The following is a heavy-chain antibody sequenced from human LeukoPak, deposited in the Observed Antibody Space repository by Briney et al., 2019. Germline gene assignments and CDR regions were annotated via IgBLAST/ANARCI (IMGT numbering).Heavy chain of an antibody. V-gene: IGHV4-39*01. J-gene: IGHJ4*02. D-gene: IGHD5-18*01. CDR1: GGSIGSSSYY. CDR2: IYYSGST. Sequence: SETLSLTCTVSGGSIGSSSYYWGWIRQPPGKGLEWIGSIYYSGSTYYNPSLKSRVTISVDTSKNQFSLKLSSVTAADTAVYYCARALAGYIIYFDYWGQGTLVTVSS. CDR3: ARALAGYIIYFDY.